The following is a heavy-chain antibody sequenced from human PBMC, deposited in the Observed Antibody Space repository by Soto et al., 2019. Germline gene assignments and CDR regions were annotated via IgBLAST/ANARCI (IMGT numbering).Heavy chain of an antibody. Sequence: PSETLSLTCAVSGYSISSAHYWGWIRQPPGKGLEWIASINHSGSRNYNPSLKSRVTMSVDTSKNQFSLKLSSVTAADTAVYYCARARSHYYYYYGMDVWGQGTTVTVSS. CDR3: ARARSHYYYYYGMDV. CDR1: GYSISSAHY. CDR2: INHSGSR. J-gene: IGHJ6*02. D-gene: IGHD6-6*01. V-gene: IGHV4-38-2*01.